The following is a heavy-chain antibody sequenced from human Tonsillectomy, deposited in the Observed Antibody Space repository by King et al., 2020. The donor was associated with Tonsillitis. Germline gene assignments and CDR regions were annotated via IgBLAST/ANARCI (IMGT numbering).Heavy chain of an antibody. CDR3: TKDLSANSFHYYYGMDV. CDR2: ISGSGGNT. J-gene: IGHJ6*02. Sequence: VQLVESGGGLVQPGGSLRVSCAASGFTFYNYVMSWVRQVPGKGLEWVSSISGSGGNTYYGDSVKGRFTISRDNSRNTLYLQMSNLRADDTAVYYCTKDLSANSFHYYYGMDVWGQGTTVAISS. CDR1: GFTFYNYV. D-gene: IGHD4-23*01. V-gene: IGHV3-23*04.